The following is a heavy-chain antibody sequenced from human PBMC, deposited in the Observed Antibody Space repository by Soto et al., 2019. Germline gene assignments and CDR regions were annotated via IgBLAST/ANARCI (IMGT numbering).Heavy chain of an antibody. CDR3: ARDIVVVVAATLNPYYSYGMDV. CDR1: GYTFTSYA. CDR2: INAGNGNT. D-gene: IGHD2-15*01. V-gene: IGHV1-3*01. Sequence: ASVKVSCKASGYTFTSYAMHWVRQAPGQRLEWMGWINAGNGNTKYSQKFQGRVTITRDTSASTAYMELSSLRSEDTAVHYCARDIVVVVAATLNPYYSYGMDVCGQGPTVTVSS. J-gene: IGHJ6*02.